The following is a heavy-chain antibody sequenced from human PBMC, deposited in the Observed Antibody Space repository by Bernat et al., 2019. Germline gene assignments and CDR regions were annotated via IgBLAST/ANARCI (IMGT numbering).Heavy chain of an antibody. CDR3: ARHSGAWSYFDY. CDR1: GGSMNSYY. CDR2: IYYSGST. V-gene: IGHV4-59*08. J-gene: IGHJ4*02. D-gene: IGHD6-19*01. Sequence: QVQLQESGPGLVKPSETLSLTCTVSGGSMNSYYWSWIRQPPGKGLEWIGYIYYSGSTNYNPSLKSRVTISVDTSKNQFSLKLRSVTAADTAVYYCARHSGAWSYFDYWGQGTLVTVSS.